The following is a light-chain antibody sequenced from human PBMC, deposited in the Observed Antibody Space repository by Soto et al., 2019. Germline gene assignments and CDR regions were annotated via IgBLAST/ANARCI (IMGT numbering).Light chain of an antibody. J-gene: IGKJ4*01. CDR1: QDVSRS. Sequence: DTQLTQSPSFLSASVGDRVTIACRASQDVSRSVGWYQQKPGTDPKLLISAASTLNSGVPSRFSGSGSGTDFTLTISSLQPEDVATYYCQQLWTYPLTFGGGTKVEI. V-gene: IGKV1-9*01. CDR3: QQLWTYPLT. CDR2: AAS.